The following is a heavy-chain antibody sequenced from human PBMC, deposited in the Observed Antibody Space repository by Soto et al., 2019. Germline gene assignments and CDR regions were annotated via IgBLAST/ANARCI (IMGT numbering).Heavy chain of an antibody. CDR3: ERGGIPYYYYGMDV. V-gene: IGHV1-18*01. CDR2: ISAYNGNT. J-gene: IGHJ6*02. CDR1: GYTFTSYG. Sequence: QVQLVQSGAEVKKPGAAVKVSCKASGYTFTSYGISWVRQAPGQGLEWMGWISAYNGNTNYAQKLQGRVTMTTDTPTSTAYMELRSVRADDTAVYYWERGGIPYYYYGMDVLGQGTTVTVSS.